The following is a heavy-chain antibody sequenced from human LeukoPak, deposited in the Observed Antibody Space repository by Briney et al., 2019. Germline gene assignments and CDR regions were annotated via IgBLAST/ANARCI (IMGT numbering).Heavy chain of an antibody. CDR3: ARDKGNRGWFFFDY. CDR1: GFPFSGYA. J-gene: IGHJ4*02. Sequence: GRSLRLSCAASGFPFSGYALHWVRQAPGKGLECVASISFDGSNENYADSVKGRFSISRDNSKSALYLQMNSLRLEDTAVYFCARDKGNRGWFFFDYWGQGVLVTVSS. D-gene: IGHD2/OR15-2a*01. V-gene: IGHV3-30*04. CDR2: ISFDGSNE.